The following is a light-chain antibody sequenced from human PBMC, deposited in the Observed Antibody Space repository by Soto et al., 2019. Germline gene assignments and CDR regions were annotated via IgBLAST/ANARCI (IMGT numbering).Light chain of an antibody. Sequence: SYELTQSPAVSVAPGQTARITCGGDNIGSKSVHWYQQKAGQAPVLVVYDDSDRPSGISERLSGSNSGNTATLTISTVEAGDEADYYCQVWDGSTDQVVFAGGTKLTVL. V-gene: IGLV3-21*02. CDR1: NIGSKS. CDR2: DDS. CDR3: QVWDGSTDQVV. J-gene: IGLJ2*01.